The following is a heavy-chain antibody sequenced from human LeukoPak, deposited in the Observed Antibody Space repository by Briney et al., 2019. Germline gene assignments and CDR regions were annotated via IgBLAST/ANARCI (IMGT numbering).Heavy chain of an antibody. CDR1: GVSINSNGYY. J-gene: IGHJ4*02. CDR2: IYNSGGT. CDR3: ARVVAATIYQFDY. Sequence: SETLSLTCTVSGVSINSNGYYWSWVRQHPGKGLEWIVYIYNSGGTYYNPSLKSRLTTSVDTSKNQFSLKLSSVTAADTAVYYCARVVAATIYQFDYWGQGTLVTVSS. D-gene: IGHD2-15*01. V-gene: IGHV4-31*03.